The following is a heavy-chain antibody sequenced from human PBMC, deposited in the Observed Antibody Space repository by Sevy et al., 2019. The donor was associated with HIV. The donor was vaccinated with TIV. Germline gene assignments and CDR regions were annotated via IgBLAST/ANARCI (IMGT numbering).Heavy chain of an antibody. V-gene: IGHV3-53*01. CDR3: ASVTDCGGGSCYFLSAFDI. J-gene: IGHJ3*02. Sequence: GGSLRLSCAASGFTVSSNYMSWVRQAPGKGLEWVSVIYSGGSTYYEDSVKGRFIISRDNSKNTLYLQVNSLRAEDTAVYYCASVTDCGGGSCYFLSAFDIWGHGTMVTVSS. CDR2: IYSGGST. CDR1: GFTVSSNY. D-gene: IGHD2-15*01.